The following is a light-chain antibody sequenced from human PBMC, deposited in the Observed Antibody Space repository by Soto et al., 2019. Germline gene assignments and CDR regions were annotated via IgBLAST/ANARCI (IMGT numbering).Light chain of an antibody. J-gene: IGKJ5*01. CDR1: QYVGTR. CDR2: YTS. Sequence: EIVLTQSPATLSSSPGETATLACRASQYVGTRLAWYQHKPGQAPRLLIYYTSNRATGIPARFSGSGSGTDFTLTISSLEPEDFAVYYGQQRSSWPLLTCGQGTRLEIK. V-gene: IGKV3-11*01. CDR3: QQRSSWPLLT.